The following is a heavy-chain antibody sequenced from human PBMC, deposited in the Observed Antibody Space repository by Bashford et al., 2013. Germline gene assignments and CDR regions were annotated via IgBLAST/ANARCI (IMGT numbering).Heavy chain of an antibody. V-gene: IGHV1-2*02. J-gene: IGHJ6*02. CDR2: INPNSGGT. CDR1: GYTFTGYY. Sequence: ASVKVSCKASGYTFTGYYMHWVRQAPGQGLEWMGWINPNSGGTNYAQKFQGRVTMTRDTSISTAYMELSRLRSDDTAVYYCARDHVPLRLNGMDVWGQGTTVTVSS. D-gene: IGHD3-3*01. CDR3: ARDHVPLRLNGMDV.